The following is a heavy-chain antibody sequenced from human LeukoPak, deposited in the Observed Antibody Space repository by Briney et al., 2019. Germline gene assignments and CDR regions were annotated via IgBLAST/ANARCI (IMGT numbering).Heavy chain of an antibody. Sequence: ASVKVSCKASGYTFTSYVMHWVRQAPGQRLEWMGWINAGNGNTKYSQKFQGRVTITRDTSASTVYMELSSLRSEDTAVYYCARGKGSGIQLWLLDYWGQGTLVTVSS. D-gene: IGHD5-18*01. V-gene: IGHV1-3*01. CDR3: ARGKGSGIQLWLLDY. J-gene: IGHJ4*02. CDR2: INAGNGNT. CDR1: GYTFTSYV.